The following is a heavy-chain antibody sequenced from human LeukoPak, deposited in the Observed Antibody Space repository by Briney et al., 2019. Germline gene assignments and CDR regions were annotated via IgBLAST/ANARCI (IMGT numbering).Heavy chain of an antibody. CDR1: CGSISNYY. Sequence: SETLSLTCTVSCGSISNYYWSWIRQPPGKGLEWIGYVFYSGSTNYNPSLRSRVTISVDTSKNQFSLKLSSVTAADTAVYYCARSGRWFGDAFDIWGQGTMVTVSS. D-gene: IGHD3-10*01. V-gene: IGHV4-59*01. CDR3: ARSGRWFGDAFDI. J-gene: IGHJ3*02. CDR2: VFYSGST.